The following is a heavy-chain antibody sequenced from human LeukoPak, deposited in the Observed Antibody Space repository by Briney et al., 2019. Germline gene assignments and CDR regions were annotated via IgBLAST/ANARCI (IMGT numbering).Heavy chain of an antibody. Sequence: SETLSLTCTVSGGSVSGGSYYWSWIRQPPGKGLEWIGSIYYSGTTNYNPSLKSRVTISVDTSKNQFSLKLSSVTAADTAVYYCARWVFSSGYYFDFWGQGTLVTVSS. D-gene: IGHD3-22*01. J-gene: IGHJ4*02. CDR3: ARWVFSSGYYFDF. CDR1: GGSVSGGSYY. V-gene: IGHV4-61*01. CDR2: IYYSGTT.